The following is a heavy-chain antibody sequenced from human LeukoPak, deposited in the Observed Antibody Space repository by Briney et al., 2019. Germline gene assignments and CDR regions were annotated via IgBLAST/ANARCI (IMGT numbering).Heavy chain of an antibody. D-gene: IGHD1-26*01. Sequence: GGSLRLSCAASGFTFSSYGMHWVRQAPGKGLEWVAVVSYDGSNKYYADSVKGRFTISRDNSKNTLYLQMNSLRAEDTAVYYCAKTDSGSYLPPSNFDYWGQGTLVTVSS. J-gene: IGHJ4*02. CDR2: VSYDGSNK. V-gene: IGHV3-30*18. CDR3: AKTDSGSYLPPSNFDY. CDR1: GFTFSSYG.